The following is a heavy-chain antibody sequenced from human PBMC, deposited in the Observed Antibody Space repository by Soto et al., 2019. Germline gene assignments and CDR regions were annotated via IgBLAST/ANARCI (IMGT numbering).Heavy chain of an antibody. Sequence: GGSLRLSCAASGFTFSQYALNWVRPAPGKGLEWVAVILYDGTIEHYADSEKGRFTVSRDNSKNTVYLQMDSLTPEDTGVYYCAREASVAALNWYDPWGQGSLGTDSS. CDR2: ILYDGTIE. CDR1: GFTFSQYA. D-gene: IGHD6-6*01. V-gene: IGHV3-30-3*01. J-gene: IGHJ5*02. CDR3: AREASVAALNWYDP.